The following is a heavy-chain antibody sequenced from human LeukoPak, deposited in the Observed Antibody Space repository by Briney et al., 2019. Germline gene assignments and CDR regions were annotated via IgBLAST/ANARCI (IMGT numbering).Heavy chain of an antibody. CDR1: GGSFSGYY. J-gene: IGHJ3*02. Sequence: SETLSLTCAVYGGSFSGYYWSWIRQPPGKGLEWIGEINHSGSTNYNPSLKSRVTISVDTSKNQFSLKLSSVTAADTAVYYCARGEGVGLEDAFDIWGQGTMVTVSS. CDR3: ARGEGVGLEDAFDI. V-gene: IGHV4-34*01. CDR2: INHSGST. D-gene: IGHD1-1*01.